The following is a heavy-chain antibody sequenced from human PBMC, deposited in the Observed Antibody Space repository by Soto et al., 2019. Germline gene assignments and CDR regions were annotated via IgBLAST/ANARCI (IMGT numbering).Heavy chain of an antibody. D-gene: IGHD3-16*02. V-gene: IGHV2-70*11. Sequence: SGPTLVNPTQTLTLTCTFSGFSLSTSGMCVSWIRQPPGKALEWLARIDWDDDKYYSTSLKTKLTISKDTSKNQVVLTMTNMDPVDTATYYCARMGYDYIWGSYRLPDYYYMDVWGKGTTVTVSS. CDR1: GFSLSTSGMC. CDR2: IDWDDDK. CDR3: ARMGYDYIWGSYRLPDYYYMDV. J-gene: IGHJ6*03.